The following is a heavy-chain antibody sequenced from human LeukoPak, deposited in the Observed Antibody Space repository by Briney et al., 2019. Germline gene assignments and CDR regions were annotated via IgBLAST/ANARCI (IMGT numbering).Heavy chain of an antibody. CDR1: GFTFSSYS. CDR2: ISSSSGSI. CDR3: AKDFWSGYFYFDY. V-gene: IGHV3-21*04. Sequence: PGGSLRLSCAASGFTFSSYSMNWVRQAPGKGLEWVSSISSSSGSIYYADSVKGRFTISRDNAKNSLYLQMNSLRAEDTAVYYCAKDFWSGYFYFDYWGQGILVTVSS. J-gene: IGHJ4*02. D-gene: IGHD3-3*01.